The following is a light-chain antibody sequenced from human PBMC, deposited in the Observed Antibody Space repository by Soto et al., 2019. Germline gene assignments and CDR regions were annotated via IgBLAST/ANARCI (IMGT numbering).Light chain of an antibody. CDR3: QQYNSYSTWT. J-gene: IGKJ1*01. Sequence: DIQMTQSPSTLSASVGERVTITCRASQSISNWLAWYQQKPGKAPKLLIYDASSLESGVPSRFSGSGSGTEFTLTISSLQPDDFATYYCQQYNSYSTWTFGQGTKVDIK. CDR2: DAS. CDR1: QSISNW. V-gene: IGKV1-5*01.